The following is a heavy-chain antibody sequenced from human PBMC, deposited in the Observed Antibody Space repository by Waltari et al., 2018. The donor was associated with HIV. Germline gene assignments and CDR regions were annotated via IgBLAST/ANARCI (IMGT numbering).Heavy chain of an antibody. D-gene: IGHD6-19*01. CDR3: ARDSAIAVTGTPYFDY. V-gene: IGHV1-18*01. CDR1: GYTFTSYG. J-gene: IGHJ4*02. Sequence: QVQLVQSGAAVKKPGASVKVSCKASGYTFTSYGISWVRQAPGQGLEWMGWISVYNDNINYAQKFQGRVTMTTDTSTSTAYMELRSLRSDDTSVYYCARDSAIAVTGTPYFDYWGQGTLVTVSS. CDR2: ISVYNDNI.